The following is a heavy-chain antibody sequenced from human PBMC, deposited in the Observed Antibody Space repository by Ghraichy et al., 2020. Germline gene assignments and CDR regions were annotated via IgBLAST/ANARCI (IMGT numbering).Heavy chain of an antibody. V-gene: IGHV3-74*01. D-gene: IGHD5-12*01. Sequence: GGSLRLSCAASGFTFSSYWMHWVRQAPGKGLVWVSRINSDGSSTSYADSVKGRFTISRDNAKNTLYLQMNSLRAEDTAVYYCARENSGPAWYYMDVWGKGTTVTVSS. CDR2: INSDGSST. J-gene: IGHJ6*03. CDR3: ARENSGPAWYYMDV. CDR1: GFTFSSYW.